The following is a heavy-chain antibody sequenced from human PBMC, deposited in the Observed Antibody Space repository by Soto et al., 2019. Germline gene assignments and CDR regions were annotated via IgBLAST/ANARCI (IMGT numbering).Heavy chain of an antibody. CDR1: GGSISSSSYY. V-gene: IGHV4-39*01. J-gene: IGHJ5*02. Sequence: QLQLQESGPGLVKPSETLSLTCTVSGGSISSSSYYWVWIRQPPGKGLEWIGSIYYSGSTYYNPSGKSRVTISVGTSQNQLSVTLRSVTAADTAVYYGAGQHAPCYEKWCMPRNWFDPWGQGTLVTVSS. D-gene: IGHD2-8*01. CDR3: AGQHAPCYEKWCMPRNWFDP. CDR2: IYYSGST.